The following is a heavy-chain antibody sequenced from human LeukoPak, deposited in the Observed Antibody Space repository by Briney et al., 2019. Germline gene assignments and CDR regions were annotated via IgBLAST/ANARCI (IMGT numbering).Heavy chain of an antibody. V-gene: IGHV4-61*02. CDR1: SASINSDNYY. CDR2: IYMTGGT. J-gene: IGHJ5*02. CDR3: ANGTNWFVP. D-gene: IGHD1-14*01. Sequence: SETLSLTCSVSSASINSDNYYWSWIRQPAGKGLEWIGRIYMTGGTNYNPSLNSRLSISVDTSKHQFSLKLSSVTAADTAVYYCANGTNWFVPWGQGTLVTVSS.